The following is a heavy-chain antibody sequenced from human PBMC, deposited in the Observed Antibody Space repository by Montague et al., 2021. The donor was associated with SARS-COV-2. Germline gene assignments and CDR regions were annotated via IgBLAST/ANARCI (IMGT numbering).Heavy chain of an antibody. CDR2: IYYNGRT. CDR3: ARGTEVGAFDY. CDR1: GGSINGYY. D-gene: IGHD1-26*01. Sequence: ETLSLTCTVSGGSINGYYWTWVRQPPGKGLQWIAHIYYNGRTSYIPSLKSRLSVSLDKAKYQFSLELTSVTAADTAGYFCARGTEVGAFDYWGQGALVSVSS. J-gene: IGHJ4*02. V-gene: IGHV4-59*01.